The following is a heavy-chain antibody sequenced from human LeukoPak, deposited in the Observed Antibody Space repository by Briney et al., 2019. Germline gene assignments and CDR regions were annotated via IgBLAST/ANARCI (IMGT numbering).Heavy chain of an antibody. CDR2: IYHNGDT. CDR3: ARDGYGPTDF. V-gene: IGHV4-59*11. Sequence: PSETLSLTCTVSGGSFSGPYWSWIRQTPGKGLEWIGYIYHNGDTRYNPSLKSRVNMSVDTSKNQFSLKLNSVTPADTAVYYCARDGYGPTDFWGKGSLVTVSS. CDR1: GGSFSGPY. D-gene: IGHD3-10*01. J-gene: IGHJ4*02.